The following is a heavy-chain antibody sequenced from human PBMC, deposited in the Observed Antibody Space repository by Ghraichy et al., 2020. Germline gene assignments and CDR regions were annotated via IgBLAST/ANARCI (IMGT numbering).Heavy chain of an antibody. Sequence: GGSLRLSCAASGFTFSDYYMSWIRQAPGKGLEWVSYISSSGSTIYYADSVKGRFTISRDNAKNSLYLQMNSLRAEDTAVYYCARGGSSWSSLYYYYYGMDVWGQGTTVTVSS. J-gene: IGHJ6*02. CDR1: GFTFSDYY. CDR2: ISSSGSTI. D-gene: IGHD6-13*01. V-gene: IGHV3-11*01. CDR3: ARGGSSWSSLYYYYYGMDV.